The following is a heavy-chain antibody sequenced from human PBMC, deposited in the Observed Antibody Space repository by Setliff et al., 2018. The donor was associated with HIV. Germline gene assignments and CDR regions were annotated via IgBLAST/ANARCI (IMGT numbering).Heavy chain of an antibody. Sequence: SETLSLTCTVSGGSISSSSYYWGWIRQPPGKGLEWIGSIYYSGSTNYNPSLKSRVTISVDTSKNQFSLKLSSVTATDTAVYYCARDSDYYDSSGRHIRLFDYWGQGTLVTVTS. CDR3: ARDSDYYDSSGRHIRLFDY. CDR2: IYYSGST. J-gene: IGHJ4*02. D-gene: IGHD3-22*01. CDR1: GGSISSSSYY. V-gene: IGHV4-39*07.